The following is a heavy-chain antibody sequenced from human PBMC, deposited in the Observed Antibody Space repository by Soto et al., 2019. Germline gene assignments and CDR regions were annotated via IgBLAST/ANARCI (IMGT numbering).Heavy chain of an antibody. Sequence: QVQLVQSGAEVKKPGASVKVSCKASGYTFTSYAMHWVRQAPGQRLAWMGWINAGNGNTKYSQKFQGRVTITRDTSASTAYMELSSLRSEDTAVYYCAREKDYSGYDYPQDLNYWGQGTLVTVSS. D-gene: IGHD5-12*01. CDR1: GYTFTSYA. CDR3: AREKDYSGYDYPQDLNY. V-gene: IGHV1-3*01. CDR2: INAGNGNT. J-gene: IGHJ4*02.